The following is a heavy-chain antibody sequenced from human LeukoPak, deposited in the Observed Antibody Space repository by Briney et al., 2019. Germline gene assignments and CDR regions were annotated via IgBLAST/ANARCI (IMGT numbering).Heavy chain of an antibody. J-gene: IGHJ5*02. CDR3: AREGQLSGEYSSGLEEWFDP. CDR2: IYSGGST. V-gene: IGHV3-53*04. CDR1: GFTVSSNY. D-gene: IGHD6-19*01. Sequence: GGSLRLSCAASGFTVSSNYMSWVRQAPGKGLEWVSVIYSGGSTYYADSVKGRFTISRHNSKNTLYLQMNSLRSEDTAVYYCAREGQLSGEYSSGLEEWFDPWGQGTLVTVSS.